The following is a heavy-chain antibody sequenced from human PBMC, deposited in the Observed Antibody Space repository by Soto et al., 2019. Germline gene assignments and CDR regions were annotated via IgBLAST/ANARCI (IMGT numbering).Heavy chain of an antibody. CDR3: ARYDYNGYYCYY. V-gene: IGHV1-46*01. Sequence: QVQLVQSGAEVKKPGASVKVSCKASGYTFSTYYMHWVRQAPGQGYEWMGIINPSGGSTTYAQKFHGKVTMTRDTSTTTVYLELSSLKSEDTAVYYCARYDYNGYYCYYWGQGTLVTVSS. D-gene: IGHD4-4*01. CDR2: INPSGGST. J-gene: IGHJ4*02. CDR1: GYTFSTYY.